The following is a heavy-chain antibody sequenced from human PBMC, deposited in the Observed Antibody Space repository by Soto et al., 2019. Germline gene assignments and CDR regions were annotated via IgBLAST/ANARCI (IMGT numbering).Heavy chain of an antibody. CDR1: GGSISSSSYY. Sequence: SETLSLTCTVSGGSISSSSYYWGWIRQPPGKGLEWIGSIYYSGSTYYNPSLKSRVTISVDTSKNQFSLKLSSVTAADTAVYYCARGTHFWSGRVLFDYWGQGTLVTVSS. J-gene: IGHJ4*02. D-gene: IGHD3-3*02. V-gene: IGHV4-39*01. CDR3: ARGTHFWSGRVLFDY. CDR2: IYYSGST.